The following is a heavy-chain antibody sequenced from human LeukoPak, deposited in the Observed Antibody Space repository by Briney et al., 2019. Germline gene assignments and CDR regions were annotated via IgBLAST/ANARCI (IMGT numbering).Heavy chain of an antibody. CDR2: INHSGST. CDR1: GGSFSGYY. J-gene: IGHJ4*02. D-gene: IGHD1-26*01. CDR3: ARGPLVGASLDY. Sequence: SETLSLTCAVYGGSFSGYYWSWIRQPPGKGLEWIGEINHSGSTNYNLSLKSRVTISVDTSKNQFSLKLSSVTAADTAVYYCARGPLVGASLDYWGQGTLVTVSS. V-gene: IGHV4-34*01.